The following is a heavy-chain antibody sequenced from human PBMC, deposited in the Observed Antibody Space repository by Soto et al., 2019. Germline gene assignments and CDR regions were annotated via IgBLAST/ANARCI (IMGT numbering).Heavy chain of an antibody. CDR2: ISYDGSNK. V-gene: IGHV3-30-3*01. CDR3: ARGGYSSSWYAEYYFDY. CDR1: GFTFSSYA. D-gene: IGHD6-13*01. Sequence: QVQLVESGGGVVQPGRSLRLSCAASGFTFSSYAMHWVRQAPGKGLEWVAVISYDGSNKYYADSVKGRFTISRDNSKNTLYLQMNSLRAEDTAVYYCARGGYSSSWYAEYYFDYWGQGTLVTVSS. J-gene: IGHJ4*02.